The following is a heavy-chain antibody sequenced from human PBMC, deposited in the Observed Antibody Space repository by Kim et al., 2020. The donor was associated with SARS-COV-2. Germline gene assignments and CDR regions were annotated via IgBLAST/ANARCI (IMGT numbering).Heavy chain of an antibody. CDR1: GGTFSSYA. J-gene: IGHJ4*02. CDR3: ARVREGAAGTVDY. Sequence: SVKVSCKASGGTFSSYAISWVRQAPGQGLEWMGGIIPIFGTANYAQKFQGRVTITADESTSTAYMELSSLRSEDTAVYYCARVREGAAGTVDYWGQGTLVTVSS. CDR2: IIPIFGTA. D-gene: IGHD6-13*01. V-gene: IGHV1-69*13.